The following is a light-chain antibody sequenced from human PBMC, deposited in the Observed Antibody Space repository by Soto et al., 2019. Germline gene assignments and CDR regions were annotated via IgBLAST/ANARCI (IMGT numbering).Light chain of an antibody. V-gene: IGKV1-39*01. CDR3: QQSDRVPLT. Sequence: DIQMTQSPSSLSASVGDRVTITCRASQSINIYLNWYQQKPGKTPKLLIYATSSVQSGVPSRFSGSGSGTDFTLTISNLKPEEFRPYYSQQSDRVPLTFGGGNKVEFK. J-gene: IGKJ4*01. CDR1: QSINIY. CDR2: ATS.